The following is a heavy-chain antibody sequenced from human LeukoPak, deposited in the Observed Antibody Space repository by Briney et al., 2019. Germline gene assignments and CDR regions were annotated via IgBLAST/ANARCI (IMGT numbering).Heavy chain of an antibody. CDR1: GGSISSYY. D-gene: IGHD1-26*01. CDR3: ARGTLLLDY. Sequence: SETLSLTCTVSGGSISSYYWSWIRQPPGKGLEWIGYIYYSGSTNYNPSLKSRVTISVDTSKNQFSLKLSSVTAADTAVYYCARGTLLLDYWGQGTLVTVSS. V-gene: IGHV4-59*01. CDR2: IYYSGST. J-gene: IGHJ4*02.